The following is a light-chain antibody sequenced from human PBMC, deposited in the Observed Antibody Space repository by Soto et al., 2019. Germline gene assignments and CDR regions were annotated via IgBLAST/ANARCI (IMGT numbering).Light chain of an antibody. CDR1: SSDVGSYNL. CDR2: EGS. V-gene: IGLV2-14*02. Sequence: QSALTQPASVSGSPGQSITISCTGTSSDVGSYNLVSWYQQHPGKAPKLMIYEGSKRPSGVSHRFSGSKSGNTASLAITGLQAEDEADYYCQSYDSSLSGWVFGGGTKVTVL. J-gene: IGLJ3*02. CDR3: QSYDSSLSGWV.